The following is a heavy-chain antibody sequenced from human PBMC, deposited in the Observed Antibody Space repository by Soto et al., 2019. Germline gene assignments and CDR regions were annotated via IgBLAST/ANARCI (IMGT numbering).Heavy chain of an antibody. Sequence: PGGSLRLSCAASGFTFSTYSMTWVRQAPGKGLEWVSSIGSSSNYIYSADSVKGRFTISRDNAKNSLYLQMNSLRAEDTAVYYCARDDWNGNWLDSGGQGTLVTVSS. CDR1: GFTFSTYS. J-gene: IGHJ5*01. V-gene: IGHV3-21*01. CDR3: ARDDWNGNWLDS. D-gene: IGHD1-1*01. CDR2: IGSSSNYI.